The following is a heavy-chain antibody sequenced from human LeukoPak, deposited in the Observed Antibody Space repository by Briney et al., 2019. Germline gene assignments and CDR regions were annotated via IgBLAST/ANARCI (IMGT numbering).Heavy chain of an antibody. CDR3: ARDQDSGYDSWFDP. Sequence: SPTLSLTFAISGDSVSSNSAAWNWIRQSPSRGLEWLGRTYYRSKWYNDYAVSVKSRITINPGTSKNQFSLQLNSVTPEDTAVYYCARDQDSGYDSWFDPWGQGTLVTVSS. D-gene: IGHD5-12*01. J-gene: IGHJ5*02. V-gene: IGHV6-1*01. CDR2: TYYRSKWYN. CDR1: GDSVSSNSAA.